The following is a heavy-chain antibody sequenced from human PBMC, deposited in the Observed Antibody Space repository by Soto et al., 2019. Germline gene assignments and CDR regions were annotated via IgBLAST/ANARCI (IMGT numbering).Heavy chain of an antibody. V-gene: IGHV3-21*01. Sequence: PGGSLILSCAASGFTFSSYSMNWVRQAPGKGLEWVSSISSSSSYIYYADSVKGRFTISRDNAKNSLYLQMNSLRAEDTAVYYCARDVNYGDYIYYGMDVWGQGTTVTVSS. D-gene: IGHD4-17*01. CDR2: ISSSSSYI. J-gene: IGHJ6*02. CDR3: ARDVNYGDYIYYGMDV. CDR1: GFTFSSYS.